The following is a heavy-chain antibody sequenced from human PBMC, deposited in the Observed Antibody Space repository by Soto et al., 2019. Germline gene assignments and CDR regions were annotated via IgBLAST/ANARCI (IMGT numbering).Heavy chain of an antibody. Sequence: QVQLQESGPGLVKPSETLSLTCTVSGGSISSYYWSWIRQPPGKGLEWIGYIYYSGSTNYNPSLKSRVTIAVDKSKNQFSLKLSSVTAADTAVYYCARVGIAAAGRGYFDYWGQGTLVTVSS. CDR2: IYYSGST. CDR3: ARVGIAAAGRGYFDY. J-gene: IGHJ4*02. CDR1: GGSISSYY. V-gene: IGHV4-59*01. D-gene: IGHD6-13*01.